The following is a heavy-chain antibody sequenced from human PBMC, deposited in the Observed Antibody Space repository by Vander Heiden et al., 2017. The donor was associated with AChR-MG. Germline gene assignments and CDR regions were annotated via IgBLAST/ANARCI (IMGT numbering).Heavy chain of an antibody. J-gene: IGHJ5*02. D-gene: IGHD3-10*01. CDR2: ISSSSTYI. CDR3: ARETSRGTVAFDP. V-gene: IGHV3-21*01. Sequence: EVQLVESGGGLVTPGGSLRLSCAASGFTFSTYSMNWVRQAPGKGLEWVSSISSSSTYIYYKDSVKGRFTISRDNAKNSLYLQMNSMRAEDTAVYYCARETSRGTVAFDPWGQGILVTVSA. CDR1: GFTFSTYS.